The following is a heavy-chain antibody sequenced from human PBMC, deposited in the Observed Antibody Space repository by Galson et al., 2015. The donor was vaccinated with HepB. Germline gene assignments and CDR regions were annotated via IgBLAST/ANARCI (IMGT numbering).Heavy chain of an antibody. CDR1: GGSISSSY. CDR3: ARQQYYYYGMDV. V-gene: IGHV4-59*08. J-gene: IGHJ6*02. Sequence: TLSLTCTVSGGSISSSYWSWIRQPPGRRLEWIGYIYYDGSTKYNPSLKSRVTMSVDTSKNQFSLKLSSVTAADTAVYYCARQQYYYYGMDVWGQGTTVTVSS. CDR2: IYYDGST.